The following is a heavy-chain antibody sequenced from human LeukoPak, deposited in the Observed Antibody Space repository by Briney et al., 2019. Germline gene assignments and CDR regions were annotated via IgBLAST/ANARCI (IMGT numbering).Heavy chain of an antibody. V-gene: IGHV4-34*01. CDR1: GGSFSGYY. CDR2: INHSGST. D-gene: IGHD3-10*01. CDR3: ARRITMVRGFNY. Sequence: SETLSLTCAVYGGSFSGYYWSWIRQPPGKGLEWIGEINHSGSTNYNPSLKSRVTISVDTSKHQFSLKLSSVTAADTAVYYCARRITMVRGFNYWGQGTLVTVSS. J-gene: IGHJ4*02.